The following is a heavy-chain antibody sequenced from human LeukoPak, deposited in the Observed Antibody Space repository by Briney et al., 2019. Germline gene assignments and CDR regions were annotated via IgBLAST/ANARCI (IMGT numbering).Heavy chain of an antibody. Sequence: PSETLSLTCTVSGGSISSSSYYWGWIRQPPGKGLEWIGSIYYSGSTYYNPSLKSRVTISVDTSKNQFSLKLSSVTAADTAVYYCARDRRITMVRGVIKWFDPWGQGTLVTVSS. V-gene: IGHV4-39*02. J-gene: IGHJ5*02. CDR3: ARDRRITMVRGVIKWFDP. CDR1: GGSISSSSYY. D-gene: IGHD3-10*01. CDR2: IYYSGST.